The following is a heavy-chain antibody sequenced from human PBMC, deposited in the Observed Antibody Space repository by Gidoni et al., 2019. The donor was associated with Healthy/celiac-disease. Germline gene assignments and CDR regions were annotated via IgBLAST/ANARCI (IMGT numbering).Heavy chain of an antibody. CDR1: GYTFTGYY. D-gene: IGHD3-16*02. CDR3: ARGQGITFGGVIGGVDWYFDL. CDR2: INPNRGGT. Sequence: VQLVQSGAEVKKPGASVKVSCKASGYTFTGYYMHWVRQAPGQGLEWMGRINPNRGGTNYAPRFPGRVTMTRDTSISTAYMELSRLGSDYTGGYYGARGQGITFGGVIGGVDWYFDLWGRGTLVTVSS. J-gene: IGHJ2*01. V-gene: IGHV1-2*05.